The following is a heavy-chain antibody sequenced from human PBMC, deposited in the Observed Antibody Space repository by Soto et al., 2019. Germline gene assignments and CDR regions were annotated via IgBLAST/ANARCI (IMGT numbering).Heavy chain of an antibody. V-gene: IGHV4-31*03. J-gene: IGHJ5*02. CDR2: IYYSGST. D-gene: IGHD3-22*01. CDR3: AREQYYYDISGFPATRYNWFDP. Sequence: TLSLTCTVSGGSISSGGYYWSWIRQHPGKGLEWIGYIYYSGSTYYNPSLKSRVTISVDTSKNQFSLKLSSVTAADTAVYYCAREQYYYDISGFPATRYNWFDPSGQGTLVTVSS. CDR1: GGSISSGGYY.